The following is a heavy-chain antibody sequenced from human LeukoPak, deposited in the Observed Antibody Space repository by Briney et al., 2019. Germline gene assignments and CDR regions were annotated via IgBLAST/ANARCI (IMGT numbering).Heavy chain of an antibody. J-gene: IGHJ4*02. D-gene: IGHD3-22*01. CDR3: ASAYDNSGYYGGDY. Sequence: SETLSLTCAVYGGSFSGYYWSWIRQPPGKGLEWIGEINHSGSTNYNPSLKSRVTISVDTSKNQFSLKLSSVTAADTAMYYCASAYDNSGYYGGDYWGQGTLVTVSS. CDR2: INHSGST. V-gene: IGHV4-34*01. CDR1: GGSFSGYY.